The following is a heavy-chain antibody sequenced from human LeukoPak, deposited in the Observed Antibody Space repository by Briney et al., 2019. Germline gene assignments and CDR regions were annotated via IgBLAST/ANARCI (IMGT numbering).Heavy chain of an antibody. D-gene: IGHD5-12*01. Sequence: SGTLSLTCAVSGGSISSSNWWSWVRQPPGKGLEWIGEIYHSGSTNYNPSLKSRVTISVDKSKNQFSLKLSSVTAADTAVYYRARRLGYSGYDPFDYWGQGTLVTVSS. CDR3: ARRLGYSGYDPFDY. V-gene: IGHV4-4*02. CDR2: IYHSGST. CDR1: GGSISSSNW. J-gene: IGHJ4*02.